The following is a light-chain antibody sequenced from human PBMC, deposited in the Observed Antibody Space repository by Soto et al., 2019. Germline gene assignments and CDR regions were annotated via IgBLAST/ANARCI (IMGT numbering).Light chain of an antibody. J-gene: IGKJ5*01. CDR3: QQYNSYSIS. Sequence: IEVTQSPSSLAASLGDRVTITCRASQTISSWLAWYQQKPGKAPKLLIYDASSLESVVPSRFSGSESWTEVTLTISSLQPDDFATYYCQQYNSYSISFGQGTRLEIK. CDR1: QTISSW. CDR2: DAS. V-gene: IGKV1-5*01.